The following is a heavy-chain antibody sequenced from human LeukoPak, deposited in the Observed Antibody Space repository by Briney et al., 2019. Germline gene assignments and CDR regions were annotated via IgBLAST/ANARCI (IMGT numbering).Heavy chain of an antibody. Sequence: PGGSLRLSCVASGLSFSTYNMNWIRQAPGRRPEWVSDISTRGSSTYYSDSVRGRFSVSRDTSRNTLFLQMNSLRTEDTAVYYCAKDWGQVPASISGHWGQGTLVPVSS. J-gene: IGHJ1*01. CDR2: ISTRGSST. CDR1: GLSFSTYN. D-gene: IGHD2-2*01. V-gene: IGHV3-48*01. CDR3: AKDWGQVPASISGH.